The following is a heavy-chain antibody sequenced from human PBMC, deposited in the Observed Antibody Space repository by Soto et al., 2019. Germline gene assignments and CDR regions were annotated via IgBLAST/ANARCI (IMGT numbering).Heavy chain of an antibody. J-gene: IGHJ6*02. CDR3: ARGYYYGSGSYYYYYYGMDV. CDR2: IYPGDSDT. Sequence: PGESLKISCKGSGYSFTSYWMGWVRQMPGKGLEWMGIIYPGDSDTRYSPSFQGQVTISADKSISTAYLQWSSLKASDTAMYYCARGYYYGSGSYYYYYYGMDVRGQGTTVTVSS. V-gene: IGHV5-51*01. CDR1: GYSFTSYW. D-gene: IGHD3-10*01.